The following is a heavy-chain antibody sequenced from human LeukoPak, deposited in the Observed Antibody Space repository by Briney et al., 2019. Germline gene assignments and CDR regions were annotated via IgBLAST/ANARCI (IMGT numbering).Heavy chain of an antibody. V-gene: IGHV3-48*04. Sequence: GGSLRLSCATSGFSFNRRGMNWVRHPPGKGLKWVSYISPRSETIYYAESVKGRFTVSRDDSKDSLYQQMHTLRAEDTAVYYCARIDGPTVFTYYMDLWGKGTTVTVAS. CDR1: GFSFNRRG. J-gene: IGHJ6*03. CDR2: ISPRSETI. D-gene: IGHD3-16*01. CDR3: ARIDGPTVFTYYMDL.